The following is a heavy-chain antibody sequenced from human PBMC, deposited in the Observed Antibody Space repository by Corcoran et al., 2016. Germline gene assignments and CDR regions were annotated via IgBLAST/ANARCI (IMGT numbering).Heavy chain of an antibody. J-gene: IGHJ4*02. CDR2: ISAYDGNT. CDR3: TRSLTNEWVLRFSVAY. D-gene: IGHD1-26*01. CDR1: GYTFTSYS. V-gene: IGHV1-18*01. Sequence: QVQLVQSGAEVKEPGASVKVSCKASGYTFTSYSFNWVRQAPGQGLEWMGWISAYDGNTNYAQSLQGRVTLTTDTSTTTAYMELRSLRSDDTAVYYCTRSLTNEWVLRFSVAYWAQGTLVTVSS.